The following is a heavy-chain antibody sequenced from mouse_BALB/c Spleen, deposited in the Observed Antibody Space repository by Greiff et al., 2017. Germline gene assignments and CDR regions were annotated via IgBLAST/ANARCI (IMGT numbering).Heavy chain of an antibody. J-gene: IGHJ1*01. CDR2: ISSGGSYT. Sequence: EVQGVESGGDLVKPGGSLKLSCAASGFTFSSYGMSWVRQTPDKRLEWVATISSGGSYTYYPDSVKGRFTISRDNAKNTLYLQMSSLKSEDTAMYYCASSVVATGPDWYFDVWGAGTTVTVSS. CDR1: GFTFSSYG. CDR3: ASSVVATGPDWYFDV. D-gene: IGHD1-1*01. V-gene: IGHV5-6*01.